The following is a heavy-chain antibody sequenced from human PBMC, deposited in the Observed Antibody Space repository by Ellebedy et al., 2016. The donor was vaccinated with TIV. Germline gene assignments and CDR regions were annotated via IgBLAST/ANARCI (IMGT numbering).Heavy chain of an antibody. V-gene: IGHV1-3*01. CDR3: ARSAAGTVDY. CDR2: INAGNGLT. Sequence: AASVKVSCKASGYTFTSYAMHWVRQAPGQRLEWMGWINAGNGLTKYSQNFQDRVTITRDTSASTAYMELSSLRSEDTAVYYCARSAAGTVDYWGQGTQVTVSS. D-gene: IGHD6-13*01. CDR1: GYTFTSYA. J-gene: IGHJ4*02.